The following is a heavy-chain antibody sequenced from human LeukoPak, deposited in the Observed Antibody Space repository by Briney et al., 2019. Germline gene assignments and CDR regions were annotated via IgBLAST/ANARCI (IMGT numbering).Heavy chain of an antibody. J-gene: IGHJ4*02. D-gene: IGHD6-19*01. Sequence: SETLSLACAVYGGSFSGYYWSWIRQPPGKGLEWIGEINHSGSTNYNPSLKSRVTISVDTSKNQFSLKLSSVTAADTAVYYCARGSIAVAGTFDYWGQGTLVTVSS. V-gene: IGHV4-34*01. CDR2: INHSGST. CDR3: ARGSIAVAGTFDY. CDR1: GGSFSGYY.